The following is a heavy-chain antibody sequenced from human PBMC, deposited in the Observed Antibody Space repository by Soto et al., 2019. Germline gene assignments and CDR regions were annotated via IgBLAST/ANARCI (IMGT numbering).Heavy chain of an antibody. CDR3: ATSVNSAMAFDY. Sequence: ASVKVSCKASGYTFTHYYIHWVRQAPGQGLEWMGIINPNGGITTYAQKFRAGFTMTRDTSTSTVYLELSSLRSEDSAVYYCATSVNSAMAFDYWGQGTLVTVSS. J-gene: IGHJ4*02. CDR2: INPNGGIT. CDR1: GYTFTHYY. V-gene: IGHV1-46*01. D-gene: IGHD5-18*01.